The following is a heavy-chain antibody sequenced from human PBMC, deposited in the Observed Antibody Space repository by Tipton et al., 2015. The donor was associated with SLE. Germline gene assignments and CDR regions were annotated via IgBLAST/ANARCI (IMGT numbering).Heavy chain of an antibody. Sequence: RSLRLSCAASGFTFSSYAMHWVRQAPGKGLEWVAVISYDGSNKYYADSVKGRFTISRDNAKNSLYLQMNSLRAEDTAVYYCARDHSSSLGYFQHWGQGTLVTVSS. CDR3: ARDHSSSLGYFQH. V-gene: IGHV3-30-3*01. CDR1: GFTFSSYA. J-gene: IGHJ1*01. CDR2: ISYDGSNK. D-gene: IGHD6-13*01.